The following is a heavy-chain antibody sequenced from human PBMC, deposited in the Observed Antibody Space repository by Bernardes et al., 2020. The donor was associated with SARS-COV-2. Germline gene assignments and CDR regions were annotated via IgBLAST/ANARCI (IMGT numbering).Heavy chain of an antibody. CDR3: AKRFSMVRGQGASDS. V-gene: IGHV3-23*01. CDR2: ITPDYNT. D-gene: IGHD3-10*01. Sequence: GGSLRLSRAASGFTFSSYAMSWVRQAPGKGPERVSVITPDYNTYYADSVKGRFTISRDNSKNALDLQMTSLKVEDTAVYYCAKRFSMVRGQGASDSWGQGTLVTVSS. CDR1: GFTFSSYA. J-gene: IGHJ4*02.